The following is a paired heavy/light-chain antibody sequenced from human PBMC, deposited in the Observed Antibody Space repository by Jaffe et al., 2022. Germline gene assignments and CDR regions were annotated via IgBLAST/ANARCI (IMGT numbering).Light chain of an antibody. Sequence: EIVMTQSPATLSVSPGERATLSCRASQSVSSNLAWYQQKPGQAPRLLIYGASTRATGIPARFSGSGSGTEFTLTISSLQSEDFAVYYCQQYNNWPLYTFGQGTKLEIK. CDR2: GAS. CDR3: QQYNNWPLYT. J-gene: IGKJ2*01. V-gene: IGKV3-15*01. CDR1: QSVSSN.
Heavy chain of an antibody. D-gene: IGHD2-2*01. CDR3: ARAALCSSTSCYGPGNYYYYMDV. Sequence: EVQLVESGGGLVQPGGSLRLSCAASGFTFSSYSMNWVRQAPGKGLEWVSYISSSSSTIYYADSVKGRFTISRDNAKNSLYLQMNSLRAEDTAVYYCARAALCSSTSCYGPGNYYYYMDVWGKGTTVTVSS. V-gene: IGHV3-48*01. CDR2: ISSSSSTI. CDR1: GFTFSSYS. J-gene: IGHJ6*03.